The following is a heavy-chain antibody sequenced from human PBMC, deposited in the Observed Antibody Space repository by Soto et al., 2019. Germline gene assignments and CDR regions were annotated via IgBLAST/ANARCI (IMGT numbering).Heavy chain of an antibody. Sequence: GGSLRLSCAASGFTFSSYAMHWVRQAPGRGLEWVAVISYDGSNKYYADSVKGRFTISRDNSKNTLYLQMNSLRAEDTAVYYCARDVESGSSQYYYYYYGMDVWGQGTTVTVSS. CDR2: ISYDGSNK. D-gene: IGHD1-26*01. CDR1: GFTFSSYA. J-gene: IGHJ6*02. CDR3: ARDVESGSSQYYYYYYGMDV. V-gene: IGHV3-30-3*01.